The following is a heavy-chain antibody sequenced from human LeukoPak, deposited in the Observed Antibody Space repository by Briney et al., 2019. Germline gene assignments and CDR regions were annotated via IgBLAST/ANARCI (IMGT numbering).Heavy chain of an antibody. V-gene: IGHV4-34*01. CDR3: ARGEDGDYYFQH. J-gene: IGHJ1*01. CDR1: GGSFSGYY. D-gene: IGHD4-17*01. Sequence: SETLSLTCAVYGGSFSGYYSSWIRQPPGKGLEWIGEINHSGSSNYNPSLKSRVTISVDTSKNQFSLKLSSVTAADTAVYYCARGEDGDYYFQHWGQGTLVTVSS. CDR2: INHSGSS.